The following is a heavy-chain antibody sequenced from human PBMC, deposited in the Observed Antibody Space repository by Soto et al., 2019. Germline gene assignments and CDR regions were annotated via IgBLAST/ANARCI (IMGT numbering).Heavy chain of an antibody. Sequence: WASVKVSCKASGYTFTSYDINWVRQATGQGLEWMGWMNPNSGNTGYAQKFQGRVTMTRNTSISTAYMELSSLRSEDTAVYYCARNGSGSYYLVYYYYGMDVWGQGTTITVSS. J-gene: IGHJ6*02. CDR2: MNPNSGNT. CDR3: ARNGSGSYYLVYYYYGMDV. D-gene: IGHD3-10*01. V-gene: IGHV1-8*01. CDR1: GYTFTSYD.